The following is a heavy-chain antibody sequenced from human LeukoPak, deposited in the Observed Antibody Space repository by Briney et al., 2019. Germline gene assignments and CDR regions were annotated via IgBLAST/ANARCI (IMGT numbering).Heavy chain of an antibody. V-gene: IGHV4-34*01. Sequence: PSETLSLTCAVYGGSFSGYYWSWIRQPPGKGLEWIGEINHSGSTNYNPSLKSRVTISVDTSKNQFSLKLSSVTAADTAVYYCARRGRLVRGTWFDPWGQGTLVTVSS. D-gene: IGHD6-19*01. J-gene: IGHJ5*02. CDR1: GGSFSGYY. CDR2: INHSGST. CDR3: ARRGRLVRGTWFDP.